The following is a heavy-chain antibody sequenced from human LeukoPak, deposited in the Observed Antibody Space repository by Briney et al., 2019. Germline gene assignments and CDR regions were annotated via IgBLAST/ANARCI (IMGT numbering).Heavy chain of an antibody. Sequence: SETLSLTCAVYGGSFSGYYWSWIRQPPGKGLEWIGEINHSGSTNYNPSLKSRVTISVDTSKNQFSRKLSSVTAADTAVYYCAISTWIPSNYWGQGTLVTVSS. CDR2: INHSGST. V-gene: IGHV4-34*01. D-gene: IGHD5-18*01. CDR1: GGSFSGYY. CDR3: AISTWIPSNY. J-gene: IGHJ4*02.